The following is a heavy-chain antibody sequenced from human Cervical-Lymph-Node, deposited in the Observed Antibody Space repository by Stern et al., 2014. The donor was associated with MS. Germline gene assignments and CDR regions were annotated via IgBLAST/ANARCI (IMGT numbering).Heavy chain of an antibody. CDR2: LIPIFGAA. CDR3: ARGKTGDPNFGY. D-gene: IGHD7-27*01. Sequence: VQLVESGAEVKKPGSSVKVSCKASGGTFSTYVISWVRQAPGQGLEWMGGLIPIFGAANYAQKFQGRVTIIADESTSTAYLELSSLRAEDTAVYYCARGKTGDPNFGYWGQGTLVTVSS. V-gene: IGHV1-69*01. J-gene: IGHJ4*02. CDR1: GGTFSTYV.